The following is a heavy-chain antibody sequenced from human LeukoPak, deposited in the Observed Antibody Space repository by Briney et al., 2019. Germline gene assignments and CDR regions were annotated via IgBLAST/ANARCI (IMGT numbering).Heavy chain of an antibody. CDR1: GFTFSSDW. CDR3: ARDRPAYYASSGYSSGAFDI. V-gene: IGHV3-7*01. Sequence: SGGSLRLSCAASGFTFSSDWMSWVRQAPGKGLEWVANIKQDGSEKYYVDSVKGLFTISRYNAKNSLYLQMNSLRAEDTAVYYCARDRPAYYASSGYSSGAFDIWGQGTMVTVSS. CDR2: IKQDGSEK. D-gene: IGHD3-22*01. J-gene: IGHJ3*02.